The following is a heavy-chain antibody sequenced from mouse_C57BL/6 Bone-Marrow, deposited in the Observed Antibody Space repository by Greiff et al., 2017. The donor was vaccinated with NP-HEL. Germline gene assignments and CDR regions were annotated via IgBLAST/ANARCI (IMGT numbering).Heavy chain of an antibody. CDR2: ISSGGSYT. CDR3: EGQYGHTTGSYFDY. CDR1: GFTFSSYG. V-gene: IGHV5-6*02. J-gene: IGHJ2*01. Sequence: EVKLVESGGDLVKPGGSLKLSCAASGFTFSSYGMSWVRQTPDKRLEWVATISSGGSYTYYPDSVKGRFTISRDNAKNTLYLQMSSLKSEDTAMCYSEGQYGHTTGSYFDYWGRGTTLTVSS. D-gene: IGHD2-10*02.